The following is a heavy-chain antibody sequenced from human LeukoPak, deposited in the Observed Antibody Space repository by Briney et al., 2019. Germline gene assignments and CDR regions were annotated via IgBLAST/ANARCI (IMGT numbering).Heavy chain of an antibody. V-gene: IGHV3-30*04. J-gene: IGHJ4*02. CDR1: GFTFSSYA. CDR2: ISYDGSNK. Sequence: GGSLRLSCAASGFTFSSYAMHWVRQAPGKGLEWVAVISYDGSNKYYADSVKGRFTISRDNAKNSLYLQMNSLRAEDTAVYYCAREDGYHFDYWGQGTLVTVSS. CDR3: AREDGYHFDY. D-gene: IGHD6-25*01.